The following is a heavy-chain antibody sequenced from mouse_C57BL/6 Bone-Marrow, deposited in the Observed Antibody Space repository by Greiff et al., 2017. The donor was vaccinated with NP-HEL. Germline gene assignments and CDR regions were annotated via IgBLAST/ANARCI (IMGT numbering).Heavy chain of an antibody. J-gene: IGHJ3*01. V-gene: IGHV1-54*01. CDR1: GYAFTNYL. CDR2: INPGSGGT. CDR3: ARWWDMVTPAWFAY. Sequence: QVQLQQSGAELVRPGTSVKVSCKASGYAFTNYLIEWVKQRPGQGLEWIGVINPGSGGTNYNEKFKGKATLTADKSSSTAYMQLSSLTSEDSAVYFCARWWDMVTPAWFAYWGQGTLVTVSA. D-gene: IGHD2-2*01.